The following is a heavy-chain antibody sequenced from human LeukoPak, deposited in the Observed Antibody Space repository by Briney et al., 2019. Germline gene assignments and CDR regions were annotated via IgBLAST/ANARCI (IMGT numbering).Heavy chain of an antibody. D-gene: IGHD6-19*01. CDR1: GFTFSDYY. J-gene: IGHJ3*02. CDR3: AGYSSGWFGAFHI. CDR2: ISSSGGTI. Sequence: GGSLRLSCAASGFTFSDYYMNWIRQAPGKGLEWISYISSSGGTIYYADSVKGRFTISRDNAKNTLYLQMNSLRAEDTAVYYCAGYSSGWFGAFHIWGQGTMVTVSS. V-gene: IGHV3-11*04.